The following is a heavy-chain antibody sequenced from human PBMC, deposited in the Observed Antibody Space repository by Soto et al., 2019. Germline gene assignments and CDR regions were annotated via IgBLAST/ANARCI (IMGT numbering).Heavy chain of an antibody. D-gene: IGHD6-19*01. CDR1: GFPFRSYP. CDR3: ARDVLRVAGPFGGMDV. J-gene: IGHJ6*02. CDR2: ISYDGSNK. Sequence: PGGSLRLSCAASGFPFRSYPMHWVRQAPGKGLEWMAVISYDGSNKYYADSVKGRFTISRDNSKDTLYLQMNSLRTDDTAVYYCARDVLRVAGPFGGMDVWGQGTTVTVSS. V-gene: IGHV3-30*04.